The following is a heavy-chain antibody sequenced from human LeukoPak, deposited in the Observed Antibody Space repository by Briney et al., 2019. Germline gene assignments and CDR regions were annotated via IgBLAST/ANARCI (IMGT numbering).Heavy chain of an antibody. V-gene: IGHV3-33*08. CDR3: ARERVVILGYVDC. Sequence: GSSLSLLRAVSGFHFNSYGLHWVRQAPGKGLEGVAVQRYDGSNKYYADSMKSRFTISRDNSKNPLYLQMNSLRAEDTAVYYCARERVVILGYVDCWGEGTLVVVSS. D-gene: IGHD3-3*01. CDR1: GFHFNSYG. J-gene: IGHJ4*02. CDR2: QRYDGSNK.